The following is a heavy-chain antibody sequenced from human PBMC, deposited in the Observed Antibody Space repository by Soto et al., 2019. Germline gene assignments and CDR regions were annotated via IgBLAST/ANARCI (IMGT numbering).Heavy chain of an antibody. J-gene: IGHJ5*02. CDR3: ARDSSSWYFGSYNWCDP. D-gene: IGHD6-13*01. V-gene: IGHV3-30-3*01. Sequence: GGSLRRSCAASGFTFSSYAMHWVRQAPGKGLEWVAVISYDGSNKYYADSVKGRFTISRDNSKNTLYLQMNSLRAEDTAVYYCARDSSSWYFGSYNWCDPGGQGT. CDR1: GFTFSSYA. CDR2: ISYDGSNK.